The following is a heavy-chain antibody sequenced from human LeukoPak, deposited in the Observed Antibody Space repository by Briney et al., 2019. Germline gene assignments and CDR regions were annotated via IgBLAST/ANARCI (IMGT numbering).Heavy chain of an antibody. J-gene: IGHJ4*02. CDR1: GYTLTELS. V-gene: IGHV1-24*01. CDR3: ATELNRPAAYYFDY. Sequence: ASVKVPCKVSGYTLTELSMHWVRQAPGKGLEWMGGFDPEDGETIYAQKFQGRVTMTEDTSTDTAYMELSSLRSEDTAVYYCATELNRPAAYYFDYWGQGTLVTVSS. D-gene: IGHD2-2*01. CDR2: FDPEDGET.